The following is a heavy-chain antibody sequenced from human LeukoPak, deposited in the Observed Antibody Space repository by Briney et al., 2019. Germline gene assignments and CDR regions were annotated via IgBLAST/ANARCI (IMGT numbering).Heavy chain of an antibody. J-gene: IGHJ4*02. Sequence: GGSLRLSCAASGFIFSSYSMNWVRQAPGKGLEWVSYISSSSSTIYYADSVKGRFTISRDNAKNSLYLLMTSLRAEDTAAYDCARDLAAGTFDYWGQGTLVTVSS. CDR2: ISSSSSTI. CDR1: GFIFSSYS. CDR3: ARDLAAGTFDY. V-gene: IGHV3-48*01. D-gene: IGHD6-13*01.